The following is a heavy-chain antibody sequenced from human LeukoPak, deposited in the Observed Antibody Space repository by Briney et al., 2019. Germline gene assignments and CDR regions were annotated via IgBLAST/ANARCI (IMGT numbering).Heavy chain of an antibody. CDR2: INHSGST. Sequence: KPSETLSLTCAVYGGPFSGYYWSWIRQPPGKGLEGIGEINHSGSTNYNPSLKSRVPISVDTSKNQFSLKRSSETAADTGVYYCARHDWGRSDAFDIWGQGTMVTVSS. CDR1: GGPFSGYY. D-gene: IGHD7-27*01. V-gene: IGHV4-34*01. CDR3: ARHDWGRSDAFDI. J-gene: IGHJ3*02.